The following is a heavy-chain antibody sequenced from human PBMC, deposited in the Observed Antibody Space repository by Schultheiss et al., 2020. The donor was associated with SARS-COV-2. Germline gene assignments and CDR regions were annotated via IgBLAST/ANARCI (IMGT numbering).Heavy chain of an antibody. Sequence: SETLSLTCAVSGYSISSGYYWGWIRQPPGKGLEWIGSIYHSGSTYYNPSLKSRVTISVDTSKNQFSLKLSSVTAADTAVYYCARTTTVTTRYFDYWGQGTLVTVSS. D-gene: IGHD4-17*01. J-gene: IGHJ4*02. CDR3: ARTTTVTTRYFDY. V-gene: IGHV4-38-2*01. CDR2: IYHSGST. CDR1: GYSISSGYY.